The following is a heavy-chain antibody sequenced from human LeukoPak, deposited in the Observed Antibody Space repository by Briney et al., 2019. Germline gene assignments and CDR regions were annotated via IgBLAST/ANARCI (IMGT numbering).Heavy chain of an antibody. CDR1: GGSFSGYY. CDR3: AREISDSSGWYSGSYYYYMDV. CDR2: INHSGST. Sequence: PSETLSLTCAVYGGSFSGYYWSWIRQPPGKGLEWIGEINHSGSTNYNPSLKSRVTISVDTSKNQFSLKLSSVTAADTAVYYCAREISDSSGWYSGSYYYYMDVWGKGTTVTISS. J-gene: IGHJ6*03. V-gene: IGHV4-34*01. D-gene: IGHD6-19*01.